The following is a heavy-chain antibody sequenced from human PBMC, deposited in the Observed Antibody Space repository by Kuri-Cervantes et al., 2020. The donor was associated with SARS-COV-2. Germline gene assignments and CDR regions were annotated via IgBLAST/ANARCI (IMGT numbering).Heavy chain of an antibody. CDR2: IYYTGST. Sequence: SETLSLTCTVSGASISSSSYYWDWNRQPPGKGLEWIGSIYYTGSTYYNPSLKSRVTISVDTSKNQFSLKLSSVTAADTAVYYCARQGVVPAARIYFQHWGQGTLVTVSS. D-gene: IGHD2-2*01. J-gene: IGHJ1*01. CDR3: ARQGVVPAARIYFQH. CDR1: GASISSSSYY. V-gene: IGHV4-39*01.